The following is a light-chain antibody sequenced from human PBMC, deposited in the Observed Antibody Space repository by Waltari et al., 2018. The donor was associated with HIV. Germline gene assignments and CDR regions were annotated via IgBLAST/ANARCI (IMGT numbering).Light chain of an antibody. Sequence: SYELTQQPSVSVPPGQTASITCSGDKLGEKDACWYQQKPGQSPLLVIYQDSKLPSGIPDRFSGSTAGNTATLTISGTQAMDEADYYCQAWDSSAAVFGTGTKVTVL. CDR3: QAWDSSAAV. CDR1: KLGEKD. V-gene: IGLV3-1*01. J-gene: IGLJ1*01. CDR2: QDS.